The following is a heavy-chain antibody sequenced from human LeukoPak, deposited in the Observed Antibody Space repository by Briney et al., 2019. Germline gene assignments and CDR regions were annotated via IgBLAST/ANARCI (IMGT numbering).Heavy chain of an antibody. CDR1: GFTFSSYW. Sequence: GGSLRLSCAASGFTFSSYWMQWVRHAPGKGVVWWSGINSDGSSTSHAESVTGRFTISRDNAVNTLYVKMSSLRAEHTAVYDCARFSDSSGSYWASPKPFFDYWGQGTLVTVSS. CDR3: ARFSDSSGSYWASPKPFFDY. D-gene: IGHD3-22*01. J-gene: IGHJ4*02. V-gene: IGHV3-74*01. CDR2: INSDGSST.